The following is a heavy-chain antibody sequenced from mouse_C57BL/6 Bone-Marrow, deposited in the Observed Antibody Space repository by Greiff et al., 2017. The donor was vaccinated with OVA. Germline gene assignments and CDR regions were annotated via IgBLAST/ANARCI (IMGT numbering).Heavy chain of an antibody. V-gene: IGHV1-81*01. Sequence: QVQLKQSGAELARPGASVKLSCKASGYTFTSYGISWVKQRTGQGLEWIGEIYPRSGNTYYNEQFKGKATLTADKSSRPASLELRSLTSEDSAVYFCASRRCYCNYEGFAYWGQGTLLTVSA. CDR2: IYPRSGNT. J-gene: IGHJ3*01. D-gene: IGHD2-1*01. CDR3: ASRRCYCNYEGFAY. CDR1: GYTFTSYG.